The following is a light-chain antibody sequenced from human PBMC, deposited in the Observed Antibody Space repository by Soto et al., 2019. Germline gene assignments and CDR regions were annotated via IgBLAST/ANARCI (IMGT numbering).Light chain of an antibody. J-gene: IGKJ4*01. V-gene: IGKV3-20*01. CDR1: QSVSSSY. CDR2: GAS. CDR3: QQYGSSPELT. Sequence: EIVLMQSPATSSSSQGERATLSCRASQSVSSSYLAWYQQKPGQAPRLLIYGASSRATGIPDRFSGSGSGADFTLTISRLEPEDFAVYYCQQYGSSPELTFGGGTKVDIK.